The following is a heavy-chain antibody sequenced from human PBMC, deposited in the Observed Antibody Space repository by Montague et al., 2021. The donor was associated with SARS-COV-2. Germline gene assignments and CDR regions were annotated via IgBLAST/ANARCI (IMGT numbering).Heavy chain of an antibody. V-gene: IGHV4-4*07. CDR3: ARGSGHYCSPFDN. CDR2: IHSNGDT. Sequence: SETLSLTCTVSGGSISTYPWSWIRQPAGKALEWIGRIHSNGDTTYNPSLKSRVTMSVDTSKNQFSLKMTSVTAADTAMYYCARGSGHYCSPFDNWGQGNLVTVSS. CDR1: GGSISTYP. D-gene: IGHD2-15*01. J-gene: IGHJ4*02.